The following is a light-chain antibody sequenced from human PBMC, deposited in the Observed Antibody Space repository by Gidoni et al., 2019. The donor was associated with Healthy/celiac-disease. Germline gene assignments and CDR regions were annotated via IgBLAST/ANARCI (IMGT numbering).Light chain of an antibody. J-gene: IGKJ4*01. CDR2: WAS. Sequence: VMTQSTDDMAVSLGERATINCKSSQCVLYSSNNKNYLAWYQQKPGQPPKLLIYWASTRESGVPDRFSGSGSGTDFTLTISSLHAEDVAVYYCQQYYSTPLTFGGGTKVEIK. V-gene: IGKV4-1*01. CDR3: QQYYSTPLT. CDR1: QCVLYSSNNKNY.